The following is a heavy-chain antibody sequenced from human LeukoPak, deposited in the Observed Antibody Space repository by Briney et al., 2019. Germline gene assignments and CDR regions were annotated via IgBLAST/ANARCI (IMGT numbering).Heavy chain of an antibody. J-gene: IGHJ3*02. CDR2: IFYSGST. Sequence: GSLRLACAASEFTFSRYGMHWVRQPPGKALEWIGNIFYSGSTYYSPSLKSRVTISLDTSRNQFSLKLNSVTAADTAVYYCAKSNGYGLIDIWGQGTMVTVSS. CDR3: AKSNGYGLIDI. D-gene: IGHD3-22*01. V-gene: IGHV4-59*12. CDR1: EFTFSRYG.